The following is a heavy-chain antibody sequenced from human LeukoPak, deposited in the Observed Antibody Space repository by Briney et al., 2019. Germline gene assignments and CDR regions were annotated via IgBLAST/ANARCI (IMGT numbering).Heavy chain of an antibody. CDR1: GYTFTGYY. CDR2: INPNSGGT. D-gene: IGHD2-21*02. CDR3: ARNLLAYCGGDCPMGHY. V-gene: IGHV1-2*02. Sequence: ASVKVSCKASGYTFTGYYMHWVRQAPGQGLEWMGWINPNSGGTNYAQKLQGRVTMTTDTSTSTAYMELRSLRSDDTAVYYCARNLLAYCGGDCPMGHYWGQGTLVTVSS. J-gene: IGHJ4*02.